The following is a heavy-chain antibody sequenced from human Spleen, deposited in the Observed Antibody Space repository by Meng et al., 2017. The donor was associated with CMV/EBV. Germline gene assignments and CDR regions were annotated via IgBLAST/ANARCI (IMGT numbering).Heavy chain of an antibody. CDR1: EFTFNTFN. CDR2: IRYDGSNK. Sequence: GESLKISCAASEFTFNTFNMHWVRQAPGKGLEWVTFIRYDGSNKFYADSVKGRFTISRDNSKNTLYLQMNSLRDEDTAVYHCARDPRGGGYYYAMDVWGQGTTVTVSS. D-gene: IGHD2-15*01. J-gene: IGHJ6*02. CDR3: ARDPRGGGYYYAMDV. V-gene: IGHV3-30*02.